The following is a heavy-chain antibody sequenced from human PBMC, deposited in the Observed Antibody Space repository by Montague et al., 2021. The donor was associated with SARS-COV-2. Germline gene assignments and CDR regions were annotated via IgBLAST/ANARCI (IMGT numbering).Heavy chain of an antibody. Sequence: SLRLSCAASGFIFSDYYMIWIRQAPGKGLEWVSLITQGSTTIRYXDSVEGRFTVSRDDVKNLLFLQMSSLRAEDTAVYYCARDFHGSIDLWGQGTRVTVSS. J-gene: IGHJ4*02. CDR3: ARDFHGSIDL. CDR2: ITQGSTTI. V-gene: IGHV3-11*01. CDR1: GFIFSDYY.